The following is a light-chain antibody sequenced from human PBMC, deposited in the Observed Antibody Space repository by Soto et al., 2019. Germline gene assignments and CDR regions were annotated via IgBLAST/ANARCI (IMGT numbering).Light chain of an antibody. CDR3: QQYGSSPT. J-gene: IGKJ1*01. CDR1: QSVTSDY. V-gene: IGKV3-20*01. Sequence: EIVLTQSPGTLSLSPGERATLSCRASQSVTSDYLAWYQQKPGQAPNLVIYGASSRATGIPDRFSGGGSGTDFTLTISKLEPEDFAVYYCQQYGSSPTFGQGTKVEVK. CDR2: GAS.